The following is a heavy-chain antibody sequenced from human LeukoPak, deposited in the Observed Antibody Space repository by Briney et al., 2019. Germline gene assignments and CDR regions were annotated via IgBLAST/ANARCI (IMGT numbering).Heavy chain of an antibody. D-gene: IGHD3-22*01. CDR3: AAPRTYYYDSSGYFDY. CDR1: GGTFSSYA. J-gene: IGHJ4*02. V-gene: IGHV1-69*13. CDR2: IIPIFGTA. Sequence: SVKVSCKASGGTFSSYAISWVRQAPGQGLEWMGGIIPIFGTANYAQKFQGRVTITADESTSTAYMELSSLRSEDTAVYYCAAPRTYYYDSSGYFDYWGQGTLVTVPS.